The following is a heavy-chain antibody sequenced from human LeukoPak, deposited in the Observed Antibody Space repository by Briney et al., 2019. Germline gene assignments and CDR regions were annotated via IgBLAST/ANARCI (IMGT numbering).Heavy chain of an antibody. CDR3: AKVGIDGSGPFDH. Sequence: GGSLRLSCVASGFTFSTYGMHWVRQAPGKGLEWVAVISYDGSNKYYVDSVKGRFTISRDNSKNTLYLQMNSLRAEDTAVYYCAKVGIDGSGPFDHWGQGTLVTVSS. J-gene: IGHJ4*02. CDR1: GFTFSTYG. D-gene: IGHD3-10*01. CDR2: ISYDGSNK. V-gene: IGHV3-30*18.